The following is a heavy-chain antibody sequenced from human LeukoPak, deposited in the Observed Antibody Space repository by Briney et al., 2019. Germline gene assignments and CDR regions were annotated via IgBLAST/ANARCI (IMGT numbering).Heavy chain of an antibody. D-gene: IGHD6-13*01. J-gene: IGHJ4*02. Sequence: GASVKVSCKASGYTFTGYYMHWVRQAPGQGLEWMGWINPNSGGTNYAQKFQGRVTMTRDTSISTAYMELSRLRSDDAAVYYCARISSSWYPFDYWGQGTLVTVSS. CDR3: ARISSSWYPFDY. V-gene: IGHV1-2*02. CDR1: GYTFTGYY. CDR2: INPNSGGT.